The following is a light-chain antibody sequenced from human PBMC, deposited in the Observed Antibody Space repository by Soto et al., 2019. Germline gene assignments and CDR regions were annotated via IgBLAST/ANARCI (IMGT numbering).Light chain of an antibody. CDR2: DAS. CDR3: QQRSNWPPLIT. V-gene: IGKV3-11*01. J-gene: IGKJ3*01. Sequence: EIALTQSPATLSLSPGERATLSCRASQSVSSYLAWYQQKPGQAPRLLIYDASNRATGIPARFSGSGSGTDFTLTISSLEPEDFAVYYCQQRSNWPPLITFGPGTKVDIK. CDR1: QSVSSY.